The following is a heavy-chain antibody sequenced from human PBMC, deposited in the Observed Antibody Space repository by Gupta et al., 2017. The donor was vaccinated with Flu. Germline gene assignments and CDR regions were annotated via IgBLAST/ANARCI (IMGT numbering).Heavy chain of an antibody. CDR3: ARDFCSSTSCYSYYFDF. J-gene: IGHJ4*02. CDR1: GFTFSGNA. D-gene: IGHD2-2*01. CDR2: IWYDGSKE. V-gene: IGHV3-33*01. Sequence: QVQLVESGGGVVQPGRPLRLSCAASGFTFSGNAMHWVRQAAGKGLEWVAIIWYDGSKEYYEDYVKGRCSISRDNSRNTLYLQLNSLRAEDTAVYYCARDFCSSTSCYSYYFDFWGQGTLVTVSS.